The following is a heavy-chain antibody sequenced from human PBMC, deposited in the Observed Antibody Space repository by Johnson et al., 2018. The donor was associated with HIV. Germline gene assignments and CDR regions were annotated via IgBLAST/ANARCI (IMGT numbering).Heavy chain of an antibody. CDR1: GFIFRDYY. Sequence: VQLVESGGGLVKPGGSLRLSCTVSGFIFRDYYMSWMRQAPGKGLEWVSYISSSGKSTNYADSVKGRFTISRDNAKNSLYLQMNRLRAEDTAVYYCAREWLYGFDIWGQGTMVTVSS. D-gene: IGHD5-24*01. CDR2: ISSSGKST. J-gene: IGHJ3*02. CDR3: AREWLYGFDI. V-gene: IGHV3-11*01.